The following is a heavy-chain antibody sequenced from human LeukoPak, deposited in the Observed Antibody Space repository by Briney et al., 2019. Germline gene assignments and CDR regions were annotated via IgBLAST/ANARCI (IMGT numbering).Heavy chain of an antibody. V-gene: IGHV3-23*01. CDR2: ITGSDDKT. J-gene: IGHJ4*02. D-gene: IGHD5-12*01. CDR1: GFTFSGSA. Sequence: GGSLSLSCAASGFTFSGSAMTWVRQAPGKGLQWVSTITGSDDKTYYAASVKGRFTISRDFSKNMVHLHMNSLRVEDTAIYYCAKGPQLYSGYHPDYWGQGTLVTVSS. CDR3: AKGPQLYSGYHPDY.